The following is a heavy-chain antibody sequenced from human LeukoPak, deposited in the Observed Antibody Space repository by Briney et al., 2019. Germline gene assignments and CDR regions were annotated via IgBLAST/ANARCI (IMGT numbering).Heavy chain of an antibody. D-gene: IGHD3-9*01. Sequence: KPSETLSLTCTVSVGSIRSDYWNWIRQPPGKGLEWIGYINYSGSTNYNPSLKSRVAITVDTSKNQFSLKLSSVTAADTAVYYCARWYYDILTASRNFDYWGQGILVTVS. J-gene: IGHJ4*02. CDR1: VGSIRSDY. CDR3: ARWYYDILTASRNFDY. CDR2: INYSGST. V-gene: IGHV4-59*08.